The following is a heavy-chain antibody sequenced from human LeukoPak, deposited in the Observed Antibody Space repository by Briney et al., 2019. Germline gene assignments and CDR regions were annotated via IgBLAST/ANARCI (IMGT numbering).Heavy chain of an antibody. CDR1: GGTFSSYA. V-gene: IGHV1-69*05. CDR2: IIPIFGTA. CDR3: ASAKVTPEGYNWFDP. Sequence: SVKVSCKASGGTFSSYAISWVRQAPGQGHEWMGGIIPIFGTANYAQKFQGRVTITTDESTSTAYMELSSLRSEDTAVYYCASAKVTPEGYNWFDPWGQGTLVTVSS. J-gene: IGHJ5*02. D-gene: IGHD4-11*01.